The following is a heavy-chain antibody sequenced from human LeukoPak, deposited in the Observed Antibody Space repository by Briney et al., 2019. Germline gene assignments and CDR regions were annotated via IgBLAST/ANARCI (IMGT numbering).Heavy chain of an antibody. D-gene: IGHD1-26*01. CDR3: ARDNLGATTLDY. V-gene: IGHV3-23*01. CDR1: GFTFSSYA. J-gene: IGHJ4*02. Sequence: GGSLRLSCAASGFTFSSYAMSWVRQAPGKGLEWVSAISGSGGSTYYADSVKGRFTISRDNSKNTLYLQMNSLRAEDTAVYYCARDNLGATTLDYWGQGTLVTVSS. CDR2: ISGSGGST.